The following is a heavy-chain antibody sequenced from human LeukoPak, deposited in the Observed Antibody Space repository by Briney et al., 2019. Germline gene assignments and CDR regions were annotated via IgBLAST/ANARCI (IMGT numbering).Heavy chain of an antibody. CDR2: IVVGSGNT. V-gene: IGHV1-58*01. Sequence: TSVKVSCKASGFTFTSSAVQWVRQARGQRLEWIGWIVVGSGNTNYAQKFQERVTITRDMSTSTAYMELSSLRSDDTAVYYCARAYGTSWYYFDYWGQGTLVTVSS. D-gene: IGHD6-13*01. J-gene: IGHJ4*02. CDR1: GFTFTSSA. CDR3: ARAYGTSWYYFDY.